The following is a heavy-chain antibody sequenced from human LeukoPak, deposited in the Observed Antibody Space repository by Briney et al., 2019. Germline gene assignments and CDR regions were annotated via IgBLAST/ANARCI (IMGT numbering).Heavy chain of an antibody. CDR1: GGSINSYY. J-gene: IGHJ4*02. CDR2: IYYSGST. D-gene: IGHD6-19*01. V-gene: IGHV4-59*01. CDR3: ARESGSGWYTNFDY. Sequence: ASETLSLTCTVSGGSINSYYWSWIRQPPGKGLEWIGYIYYSGSTNYNPSLKSRVTISVDTSKNQFSLKLSSVTAADTAAYYCARESGSGWYTNFDYWGQGTLVTVSS.